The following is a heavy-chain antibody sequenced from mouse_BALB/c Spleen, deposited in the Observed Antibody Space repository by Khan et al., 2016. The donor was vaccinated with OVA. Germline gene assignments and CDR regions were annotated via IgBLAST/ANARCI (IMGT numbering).Heavy chain of an antibody. CDR3: ARDHYGSTYDYALDY. Sequence: QVQLKESGPGLVAPSQSLSITCTVSGFSLTNYTVHWVRQPPGKGLEWLGIIGTGGSTNYNSALMSRLSINKDNSKSPVFLKMNSLQIDDTAMYYCARDHYGSTYDYALDYWGQGTSVTVSS. CDR1: GFSLTNYT. J-gene: IGHJ4*01. CDR2: IGTGGST. D-gene: IGHD1-1*01. V-gene: IGHV2-9*02.